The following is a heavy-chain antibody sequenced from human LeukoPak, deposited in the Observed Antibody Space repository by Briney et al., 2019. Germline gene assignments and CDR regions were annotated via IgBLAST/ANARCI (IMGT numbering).Heavy chain of an antibody. CDR2: TYYRSKWYN. J-gene: IGHJ4*02. V-gene: IGHV6-1*01. CDR3: ARSSNLHYFDY. CDR1: GDSVSNNSAI. Sequence: SQTLSLTCAISGDSVSNNSAIWIWIRQSPSRGLQWLGRTYYRSKWYNDYAVSVKSRITLNVDTSKNRFSLQLNSVTPEDTAVYYCARSSNLHYFDYWGQGTQVTVSS.